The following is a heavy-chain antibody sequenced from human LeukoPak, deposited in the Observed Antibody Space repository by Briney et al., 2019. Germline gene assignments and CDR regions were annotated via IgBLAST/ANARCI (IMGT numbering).Heavy chain of an antibody. D-gene: IGHD4-23*01. CDR3: ARAPYGGNSFFDY. V-gene: IGHV1-69*13. Sequence: ASVKVSCKASGYTFTGYYMHWVRQAPGQGLEWMGGIIPIFGTANYAQKFQGRVTITADESTSTAYMELSSLRSEDTAVYYCARAPYGGNSFFDYWGQGTLVTVSS. J-gene: IGHJ4*02. CDR2: IIPIFGTA. CDR1: GYTFTGYY.